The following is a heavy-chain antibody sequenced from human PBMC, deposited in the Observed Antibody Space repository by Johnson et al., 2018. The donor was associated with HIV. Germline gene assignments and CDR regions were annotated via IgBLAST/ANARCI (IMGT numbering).Heavy chain of an antibody. J-gene: IGHJ3*02. CDR1: GFTFSSYG. Sequence: MLLVESGGGVVQPGGSLRLSCAASGFTFSSYGMHWVRQAPGKGLEWVSGISWNSGSIGYADSVKGRFTISRDNAKNSLYLQMKSLRAEDTAVYYCAELPGFGDYDDGALDIWGQGTMVTVSS. V-gene: IGHV3-NL1*01. CDR3: AELPGFGDYDDGALDI. D-gene: IGHD4-17*01. CDR2: ISWNSGSI.